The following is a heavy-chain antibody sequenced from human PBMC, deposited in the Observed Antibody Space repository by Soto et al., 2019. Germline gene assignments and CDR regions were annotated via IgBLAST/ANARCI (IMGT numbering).Heavy chain of an antibody. Sequence: QVQLVQSGAEVKKPGSSMKVSCTASGGTFSSYAISWVRQAPGQGLEWMGGIIPIFGTANYAQKFQGRVTITADESTSTAYMELSSLRSEDTAVYYCARQRYCSGGSCLHYYRPPRNWGQGTLVTVSS. D-gene: IGHD2-15*01. V-gene: IGHV1-69*01. J-gene: IGHJ4*02. CDR3: ARQRYCSGGSCLHYYRPPRN. CDR2: IIPIFGTA. CDR1: GGTFSSYA.